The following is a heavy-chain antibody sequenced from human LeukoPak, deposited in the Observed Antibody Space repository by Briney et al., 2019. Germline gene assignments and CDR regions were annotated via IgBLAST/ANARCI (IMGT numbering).Heavy chain of an antibody. Sequence: PSVTLSLTCAVYGGSFSGYYWSWIRQPPGKGLEWIGEINHSGSTNYNPSLKSRVTISVDTSKNQFSLKLSSVTAADTAVYYCARGKWSSGWYFDYWGQGTLVTVSS. D-gene: IGHD6-19*01. CDR1: GGSFSGYY. J-gene: IGHJ4*02. CDR3: ARGKWSSGWYFDY. V-gene: IGHV4-34*01. CDR2: INHSGST.